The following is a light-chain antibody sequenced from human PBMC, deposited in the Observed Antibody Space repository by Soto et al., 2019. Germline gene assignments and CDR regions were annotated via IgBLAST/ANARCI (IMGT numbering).Light chain of an antibody. CDR1: QSISSW. CDR2: KAS. CDR3: QHYNSYSEA. V-gene: IGKV1-5*03. J-gene: IGKJ1*01. Sequence: DIQMTQSPSTLSASVGARVTITCRASQSISSWLAWYQQKPGKAPKLLIYKASSLESGVPSRFSGSGSGTEFTLTISSLQPDDFATYYCQHYNSYSEAFGQGTKVDI.